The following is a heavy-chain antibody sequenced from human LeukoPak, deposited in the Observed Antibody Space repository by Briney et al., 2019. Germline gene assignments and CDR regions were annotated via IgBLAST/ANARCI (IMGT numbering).Heavy chain of an antibody. J-gene: IGHJ4*02. V-gene: IGHV3-53*01. CDR1: GFTVSSNY. Sequence: PGGSLRLSCAASGFTVSSNYMSWVRQAPGKGLEWVSVTYSGGATYYSDSVKGRFTISRDNSKNTLYLQMNSLRAEDTAVYYCAKDHLPGIVVADRDYWGQGTLVTVSS. CDR3: AKDHLPGIVVADRDY. CDR2: TYSGGAT. D-gene: IGHD6-19*01.